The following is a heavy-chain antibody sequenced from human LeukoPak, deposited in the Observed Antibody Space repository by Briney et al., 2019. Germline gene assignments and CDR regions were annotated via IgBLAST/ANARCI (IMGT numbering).Heavy chain of an antibody. D-gene: IGHD3-10*01. CDR1: GFTFSSYG. Sequence: PGGSLRLSCAASGFTFSSYGMHWVRQAPGKGLEWVAFIRYAGSNKYYADSVKGRFTISRDNSKNTLYLQMNSLRAEDTAVYYCAKVGDGSGSYSDYWGQGALVTVSS. J-gene: IGHJ4*02. V-gene: IGHV3-30*02. CDR2: IRYAGSNK. CDR3: AKVGDGSGSYSDY.